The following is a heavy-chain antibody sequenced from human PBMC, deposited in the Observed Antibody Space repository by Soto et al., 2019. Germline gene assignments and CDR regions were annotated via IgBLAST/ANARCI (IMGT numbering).Heavy chain of an antibody. J-gene: IGHJ5*02. D-gene: IGHD3-16*01. CDR1: GFTFSNYW. V-gene: IGHV3-74*01. CDR2: INTDGSRA. Sequence: EVQLVESGGDLVQPGGSLRLSCAASGFTFSNYWMHWVRQAPGKGLMWVSRINTDGSRATYADSVQGRFGISRDNAKNTVYLQMNSLRAEDTAVYYCARVKLGSYDWVDPGGQGTLVTVSS. CDR3: ARVKLGSYDWVDP.